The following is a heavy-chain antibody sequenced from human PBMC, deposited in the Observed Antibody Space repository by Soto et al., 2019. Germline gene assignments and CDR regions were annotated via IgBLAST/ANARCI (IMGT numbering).Heavy chain of an antibody. J-gene: IGHJ4*02. D-gene: IGHD2-15*01. CDR3: ARSPRRVDGKWYLDY. V-gene: IGHV4-4*02. CDR2: ILHTGST. CDR1: GDSFSSSNW. Sequence: QVQLQESGPRLVKPSGTLSLTCGVSGDSFSSSNWWTWVRQSPGKGLEWIGDILHTGSTDYSPSLRSRVTLSIDASKKEFDLNLASVTATDTAIYYCARSPRRVDGKWYLDYWGQGALVTVSS.